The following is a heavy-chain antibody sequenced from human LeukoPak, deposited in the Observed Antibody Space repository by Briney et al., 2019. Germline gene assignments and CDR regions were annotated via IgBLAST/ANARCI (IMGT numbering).Heavy chain of an antibody. Sequence: GGSLRLSPAASGFTFSSYSMNWVRQAPGKGLEWVSSISSSSSYIYYADSVKGRFTISRDNAKNSLYLQMNSLRAEDTAVYYCARDSDFWSGYFDYWGQGTLVTVSS. CDR3: ARDSDFWSGYFDY. D-gene: IGHD3-3*01. CDR1: GFTFSSYS. CDR2: ISSSSSYI. V-gene: IGHV3-21*01. J-gene: IGHJ4*02.